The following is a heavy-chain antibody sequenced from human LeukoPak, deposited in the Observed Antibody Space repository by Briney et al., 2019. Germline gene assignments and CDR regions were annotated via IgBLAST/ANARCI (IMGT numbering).Heavy chain of an antibody. CDR1: GGSISSSSYY. V-gene: IGHV4-61*05. CDR2: IYYSGST. J-gene: IGHJ5*02. CDR3: ARAVGYYDSSGYHNWFDP. D-gene: IGHD3-22*01. Sequence: PSETLSLTCTVSGGSISSSSYYWGWIRQPPGKGLEWIGYIYYSGSTNYNPSLKSRVTISVDTSKNQFSLKLSSVTAADTAVYYCARAVGYYDSSGYHNWFDPWGQGTLVTVSS.